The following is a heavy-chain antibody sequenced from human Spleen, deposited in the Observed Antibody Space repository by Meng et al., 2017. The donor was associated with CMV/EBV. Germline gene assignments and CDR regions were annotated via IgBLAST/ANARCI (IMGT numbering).Heavy chain of an antibody. J-gene: IGHJ6*02. CDR1: GFSFQNYG. CDR3: AKSMDCGTTGFYVDYYFGMYV. Sequence: GGSLRLSCEASGFSFQNYGMEWVRQVPGKGREWVAYIKRDGTETYYRDSVRGRFTISRDMSKNTLFLRMNRLRSEDTAVYYCAKSMDCGTTGFYVDYYFGMYVWGQGTTVTVSS. D-gene: IGHD2-21*01. CDR2: IKRDGTET. V-gene: IGHV3-30*02.